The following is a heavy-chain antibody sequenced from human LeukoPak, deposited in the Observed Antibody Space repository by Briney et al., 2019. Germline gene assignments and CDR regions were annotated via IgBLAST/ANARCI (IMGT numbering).Heavy chain of an antibody. CDR2: INHSGRT. CDR1: GGSFSGYY. J-gene: IGHJ4*02. Sequence: SETLSLTCAVYGGSFSGYYWSWIRQPPGKGLEWIGEINHSGRTNYNPSLKSRVTISVDTSKNQFSLKLSSVTAADTAVYYCARARLRNGELQLGYWGQGTLVTVSS. CDR3: ARARLRNGELQLGY. D-gene: IGHD6-25*01. V-gene: IGHV4-34*01.